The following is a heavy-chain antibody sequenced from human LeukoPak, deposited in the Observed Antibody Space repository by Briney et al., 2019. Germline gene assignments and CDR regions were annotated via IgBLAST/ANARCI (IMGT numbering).Heavy chain of an antibody. CDR2: IRYDGSNT. Sequence: GGSLRLSCAASGFTFSSYGMHWVRQPPGKGLEWVAFIRYDGSNTYYTDSVKGRATISTDNSKNKLYLQMNSLRAEDTAVYYCAKARDYSGGWYSVCDYWGQGTLVTVSS. CDR3: AKARDYSGGWYSVCDY. V-gene: IGHV3-30*02. CDR1: GFTFSSYG. D-gene: IGHD6-19*01. J-gene: IGHJ4*02.